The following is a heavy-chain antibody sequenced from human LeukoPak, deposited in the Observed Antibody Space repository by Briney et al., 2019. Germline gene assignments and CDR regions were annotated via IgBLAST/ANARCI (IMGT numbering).Heavy chain of an antibody. CDR3: AKAGEYYDSSVYYYFDY. V-gene: IGHV3-23*01. CDR2: ISGSGGST. J-gene: IGHJ4*02. Sequence: PGGSLRLSCAASGFTFSNYAMSWVRQAPGKGLEWVSVISGSGGSTYSADSVKGRFTTSRDNSKNTLYLQMISLRAEDTAVYYCAKAGEYYDSSVYYYFDYWGQGTLVTVSS. CDR1: GFTFSNYA. D-gene: IGHD3-22*01.